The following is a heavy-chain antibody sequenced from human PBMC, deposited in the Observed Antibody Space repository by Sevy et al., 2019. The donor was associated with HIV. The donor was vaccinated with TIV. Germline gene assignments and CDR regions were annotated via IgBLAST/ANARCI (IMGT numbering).Heavy chain of an antibody. CDR2: ISGSGGST. Sequence: GGSLRLSCAASGFTFSSYAMSWVRQAPGKGLEWVSAISGSGGSTYYADSVKGRFTISRDNSKNTPYLQMNSLRAEDTAVYYCAKDSRQSYSSGWYKRTYYYYYGMDVWGQGTTVTVSS. CDR3: AKDSRQSYSSGWYKRTYYYYYGMDV. V-gene: IGHV3-23*01. D-gene: IGHD6-19*01. J-gene: IGHJ6*02. CDR1: GFTFSSYA.